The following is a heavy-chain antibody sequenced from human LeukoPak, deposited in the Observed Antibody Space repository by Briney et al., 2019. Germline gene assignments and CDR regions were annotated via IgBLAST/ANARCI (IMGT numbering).Heavy chain of an antibody. D-gene: IGHD6-19*01. CDR3: ARGDSSLFDP. V-gene: IGHV4-59*01. CDR1: GGSISSYY. J-gene: IGHJ5*02. CDR2: IYYSGST. Sequence: SGTLSLTCAVSGGSISSYYWSWIRQPPGKGLEWIGYIYYSGSTNYNPSLKSRVTISVDTSKNQFSLKLSSVTAADTAVYYCARGDSSLFDPWGQGTLVTVPS.